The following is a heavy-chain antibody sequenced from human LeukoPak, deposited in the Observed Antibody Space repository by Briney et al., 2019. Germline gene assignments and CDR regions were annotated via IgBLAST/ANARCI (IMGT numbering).Heavy chain of an antibody. CDR2: INHSGST. J-gene: IGHJ4*02. V-gene: IGHV4-34*01. Sequence: SETLSLTCAVYGGSFSGYYWSWIRQPPGKGLEWIGEINHSGSTNYNPSLKSRVTISVDTSKNQFSLKPSSVTAADTAVYYCARTSYDYVWGSYRPLYYFDYWGQGTLVTVSS. CDR3: ARTSYDYVWGSYRPLYYFDY. CDR1: GGSFSGYY. D-gene: IGHD3-16*02.